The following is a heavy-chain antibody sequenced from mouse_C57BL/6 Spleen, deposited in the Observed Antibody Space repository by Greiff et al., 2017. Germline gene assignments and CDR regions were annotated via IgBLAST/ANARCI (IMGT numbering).Heavy chain of an antibody. J-gene: IGHJ4*01. CDR2: IDPSDSYT. V-gene: IGHV1-69*01. D-gene: IGHD1-1*01. CDR1: GYTFTSYW. CDR3: ARRDGSPFYAMDY. Sequence: VQLQQPGAELVMPGASVKLSCKASGYTFTSYWMHWVKQRPGQGLEWIGEIDPSDSYTNYNQKFKGKSTLTVDKSSSTAYMQLSSLTSEDSAVYYCARRDGSPFYAMDYWGQGTSVTVSS.